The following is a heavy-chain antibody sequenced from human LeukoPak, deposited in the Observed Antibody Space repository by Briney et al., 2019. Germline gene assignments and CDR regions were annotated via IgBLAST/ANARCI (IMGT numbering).Heavy chain of an antibody. CDR1: GGSFSGYY. Sequence: SETLSLTCAVYGGSFSGYYWSWIRQPPGKGLEWIGEINHSGSTNYNPSLKSRVTISVDTSKNQFSLELSSVTAADTAVYYCALSGIAVAGSGGYYFDYWGQGTLVTVSS. V-gene: IGHV4-34*01. D-gene: IGHD6-19*01. CDR2: INHSGST. J-gene: IGHJ4*02. CDR3: ALSGIAVAGSGGYYFDY.